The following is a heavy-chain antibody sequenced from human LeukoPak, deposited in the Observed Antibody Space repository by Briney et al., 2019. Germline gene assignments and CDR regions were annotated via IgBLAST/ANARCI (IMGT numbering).Heavy chain of an antibody. CDR3: ARQLGLGKRRYFDL. J-gene: IGHJ2*01. V-gene: IGHV5-51*01. Sequence: GESLKISCKGYGYSFTSYWIGWVRQMPGKGLEWMGIIYPGDSDIRYSPSFQGQVTFSADKSINTAYLQWSSLKASDTAMYYCARQLGLGKRRYFDLWGRGTLVSVSS. CDR1: GYSFTSYW. D-gene: IGHD3/OR15-3a*01. CDR2: IYPGDSDI.